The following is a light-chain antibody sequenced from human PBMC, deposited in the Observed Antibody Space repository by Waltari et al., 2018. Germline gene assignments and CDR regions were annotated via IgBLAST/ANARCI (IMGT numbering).Light chain of an antibody. J-gene: IGKJ2*01. CDR2: WAS. Sequence: DFVMTQSPDSLAVSLGERATINCKSSQSLLWTSNNRNYLAWYQRKPGQPPKLLIYWASTRQSGVPDRFSGSGSGTDFTLTISSLQTEDVALYYCQQYYSSPYTFGQGTKLEI. CDR1: QSLLWTSNNRNY. V-gene: IGKV4-1*01. CDR3: QQYYSSPYT.